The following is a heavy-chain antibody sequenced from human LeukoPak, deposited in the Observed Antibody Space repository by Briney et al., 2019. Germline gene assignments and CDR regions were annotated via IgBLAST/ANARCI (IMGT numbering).Heavy chain of an antibody. D-gene: IGHD3-22*01. CDR2: INWNGGST. CDR3: ARDLRVVITGSFDS. CDR1: GFTFDDYG. J-gene: IGHJ4*02. V-gene: IGHV3-20*04. Sequence: GGSLRLSCAASGFTFDDYGMTWVRQPPGKGLEWVSSINWNGGSTGYADSVMGRFTISRDNAKNSLYLQMNSLTAEDTAFYFCARDLRVVITGSFDSWGQGTLVTVSS.